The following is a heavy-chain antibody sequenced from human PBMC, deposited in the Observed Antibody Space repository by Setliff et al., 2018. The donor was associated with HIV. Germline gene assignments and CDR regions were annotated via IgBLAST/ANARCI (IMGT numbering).Heavy chain of an antibody. CDR2: IYYSGRT. CDR3: ARSDLDNGSGYFDYYSYYMDV. V-gene: IGHV4-39*01. Sequence: SETLSLTCIVSRGSISSTSHYWGWVRQSPGRRLEWIGSIYYSGRTYYNPSLKSRVTISVDTSKNQFSLKLRSVTAADTAIYYCARSDLDNGSGYFDYYSYYMDVWGRGTTVTVSS. J-gene: IGHJ6*03. CDR1: RGSISSTSHY. D-gene: IGHD3-22*01.